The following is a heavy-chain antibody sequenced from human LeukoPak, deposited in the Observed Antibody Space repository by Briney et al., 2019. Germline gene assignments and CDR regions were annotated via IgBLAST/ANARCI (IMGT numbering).Heavy chain of an antibody. D-gene: IGHD1-26*01. J-gene: IGHJ4*02. CDR1: GYTFTTYY. Sequence: ASVKVSCKASGYTFTTYYMHWVRQAPGQGLEWMGIINPSGGATSYAQKFQGRVTMTRDTSTSTVYMELSSLRSEDTAVYYCARDRGWWELPQRYFDYWGQGTLVTVSS. CDR2: INPSGGAT. CDR3: ARDRGWWELPQRYFDY. V-gene: IGHV1-46*01.